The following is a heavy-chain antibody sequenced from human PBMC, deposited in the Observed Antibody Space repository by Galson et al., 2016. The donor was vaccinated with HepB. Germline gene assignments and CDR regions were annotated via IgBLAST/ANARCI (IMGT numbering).Heavy chain of an antibody. CDR2: ISTYNGDT. D-gene: IGHD3-22*01. CDR1: GYTFANYA. Sequence: SVKVSCKASGYTFANYAISWVRQAPGQGLEWMGWISTYNGDTKYAQKFQDRVSMTRDSSTTTVYMELRSLTSDDTAMYFCARTGRMVIYLDWFDPWGQGTLVTVSS. V-gene: IGHV1-18*01. CDR3: ARTGRMVIYLDWFDP. J-gene: IGHJ5*01.